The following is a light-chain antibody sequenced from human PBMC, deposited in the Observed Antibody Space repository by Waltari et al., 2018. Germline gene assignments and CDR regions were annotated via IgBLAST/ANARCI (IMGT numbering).Light chain of an antibody. Sequence: QSVLTQPPSVSGPPGQRVTIPCTGSGSHIGAGFDVHWSQQLPGPATKLPVYGNNSRPSGVPDRFSASKSGTSASLAITGLQAEDEADYYCQSYDSSLTGSWVFGGGTKLTVL. V-gene: IGLV1-40*01. CDR3: QSYDSSLTGSWV. CDR1: GSHIGAGFD. J-gene: IGLJ3*02. CDR2: GNN.